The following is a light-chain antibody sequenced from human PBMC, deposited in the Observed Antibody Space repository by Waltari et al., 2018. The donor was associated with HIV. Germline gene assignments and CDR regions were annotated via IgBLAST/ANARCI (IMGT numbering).Light chain of an antibody. CDR3: QQRSDWPVT. CDR2: DAS. CDR1: QRLGSS. J-gene: IGKJ5*01. V-gene: IGKV3-11*01. Sequence: EIVLTQSPATLSFSPGERATLSCRASQRLGSSLAWYQQRPGQAPSLLIYDASNRATGIPARFSGSGSGTDFTLTISSLEPEDFAVYYCQQRSDWPVTFGQGTRLEIK.